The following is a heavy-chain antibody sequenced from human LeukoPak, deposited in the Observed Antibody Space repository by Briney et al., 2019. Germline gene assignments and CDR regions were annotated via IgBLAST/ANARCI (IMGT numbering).Heavy chain of an antibody. CDR3: ASHRPDSSGYSYNWFDP. CDR1: GYTFTSYD. CDR2: MNPNSGNT. Sequence: ASVKVSCKGSGYTFTSYDLNWVRQAPGQGLEWMGWMNPNSGNTGNAQKFQGRVTMTRNTSISTAYMELSSLRSEDTAVYYCASHRPDSSGYSYNWFDPWGQGTLVAVSS. D-gene: IGHD3-22*01. V-gene: IGHV1-8*01. J-gene: IGHJ5*02.